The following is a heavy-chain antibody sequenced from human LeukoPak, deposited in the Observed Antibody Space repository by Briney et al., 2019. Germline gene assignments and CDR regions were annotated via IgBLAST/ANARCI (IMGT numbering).Heavy chain of an antibody. D-gene: IGHD3-10*01. J-gene: IGHJ6*04. V-gene: IGHV1-69*06. Sequence: SVKVSCMASGGTFSSYAISWVRQAPGQGLEWMGRIIPIFGTANYAQKFQGRVTITADKTTSTAYMELSSLRSEDTAVYYCARDGDQVRGAEYYYYGMDVWGKGTTVTVSS. CDR3: ARDGDQVRGAEYYYYGMDV. CDR1: GGTFSSYA. CDR2: IIPIFGTA.